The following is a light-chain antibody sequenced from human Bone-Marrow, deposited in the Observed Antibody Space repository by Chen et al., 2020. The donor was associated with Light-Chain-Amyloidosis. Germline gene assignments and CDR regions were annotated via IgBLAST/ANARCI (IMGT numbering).Light chain of an antibody. CDR2: DDS. Sequence: SYVLTQPSSVAVAPGQTATIPCGGNNIGSTSVHWYQQTPGQAPLLVVYDDSTRPSGIPERLSGSNSGNTATLTISRVEAGDEADYYCQVWDRSSDRPVFGGGTKLTVL. CDR1: NIGSTS. CDR3: QVWDRSSDRPV. V-gene: IGLV3-21*02. J-gene: IGLJ3*02.